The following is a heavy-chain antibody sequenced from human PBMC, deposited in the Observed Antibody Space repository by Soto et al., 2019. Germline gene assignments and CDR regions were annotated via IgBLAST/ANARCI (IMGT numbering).Heavy chain of an antibody. D-gene: IGHD5-18*01. Sequence: QVQLVESGGGVVQPGRSLRLSCAASGFTFSSYGMHWVRQAPGKGLEWVAVISYDGSNKYYADSVKGRFTISRDNSKNPLYLQMNSLRAEDTAVYYCAKVGPGYSYGYGVDYWGQGTLVTVSS. V-gene: IGHV3-30*18. CDR2: ISYDGSNK. CDR3: AKVGPGYSYGYGVDY. CDR1: GFTFSSYG. J-gene: IGHJ4*02.